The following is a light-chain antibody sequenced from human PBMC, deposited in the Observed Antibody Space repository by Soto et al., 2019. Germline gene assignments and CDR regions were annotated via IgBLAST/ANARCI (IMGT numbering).Light chain of an antibody. CDR2: DAS. CDR3: QQYDNLPLT. J-gene: IGKJ3*01. CDR1: QDISNY. V-gene: IGKV1-33*01. Sequence: DIQMTQSPSSLSASVGDRVTITCQASQDISNYLNWYQQKPGKAPKLLIYDASNLETGVPSRFSGTGSGTDFTFTIRSLHPEDIATYYCQQYDNLPLTFGPGTKVDIK.